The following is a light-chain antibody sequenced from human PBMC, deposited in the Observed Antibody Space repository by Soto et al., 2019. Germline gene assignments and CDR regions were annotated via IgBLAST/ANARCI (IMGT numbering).Light chain of an antibody. Sequence: DIQMTQSPSSLSASVGDRVTITCRASQSISSYLNWYQQKPGKAPKLLIYAASSLQSGVPSRFSGSGSRTDFTPAISSLQPEDFATYYCQQSYSTPPWTFGQGTKVEIK. CDR3: QQSYSTPPWT. CDR1: QSISSY. V-gene: IGKV1-39*01. J-gene: IGKJ1*01. CDR2: AAS.